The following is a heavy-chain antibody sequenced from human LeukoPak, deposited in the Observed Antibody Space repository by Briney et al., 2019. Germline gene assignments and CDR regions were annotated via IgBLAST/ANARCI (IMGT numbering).Heavy chain of an antibody. V-gene: IGHV3-33*01. J-gene: IGHJ3*02. Sequence: GRSLRLSCAASGFTFSSHGMHWVRQAPGKGLEWVAVIWYDGSEKYYAESVKGRFTISRDNSKNTLYLQIYSLRAEDTALYYCAGYGNLKVLDIWGQGTRVTVSS. CDR1: GFTFSSHG. CDR2: IWYDGSEK. CDR3: AGYGNLKVLDI. D-gene: IGHD1-14*01.